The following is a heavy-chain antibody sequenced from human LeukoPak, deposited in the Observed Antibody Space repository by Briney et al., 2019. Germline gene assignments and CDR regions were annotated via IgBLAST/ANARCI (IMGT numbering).Heavy chain of an antibody. CDR3: ARGFRWGFDY. CDR1: GFTFSNYW. V-gene: IGHV3-74*01. D-gene: IGHD4-23*01. J-gene: IGHJ4*02. CDR2: INGDESTT. Sequence: GGSLRLSCVASGFTFSNYWMHWVRQAPEKGLVWISRINGDESTTDYADSVKGRFTISRDNAKNTLYLQMNTLGAEDTSLYYCARGFRWGFDYWGQGILVTVSP.